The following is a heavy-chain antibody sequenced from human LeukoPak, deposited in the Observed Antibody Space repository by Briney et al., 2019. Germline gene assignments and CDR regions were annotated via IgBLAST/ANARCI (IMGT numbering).Heavy chain of an antibody. J-gene: IGHJ3*02. CDR1: GFTFSSYA. CDR2: TGSTT. V-gene: IGHV3-23*01. CDR3: AKDQGSHAFDI. Sequence: GGSLRLSCAVSGFTFSSYAMSWVRQAPGKGLEWVSATGSTTYYADSVKGRFTISRDNSKSTLYLQMNSLRAEDTAVYYCAKDQGSHAFDIWGQGTMVTVSS.